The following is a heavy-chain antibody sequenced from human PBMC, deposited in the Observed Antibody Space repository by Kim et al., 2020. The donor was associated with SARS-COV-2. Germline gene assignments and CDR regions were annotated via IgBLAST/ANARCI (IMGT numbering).Heavy chain of an antibody. CDR2: IYYSGST. D-gene: IGHD2-2*01. V-gene: IGHV4-39*02. CDR1: GGSISSSSYY. J-gene: IGHJ5*02. Sequence: SETLSLTCTVSGGSISSSSYYWGGIRQPPGKGLEWIGRIYYSGSTYYNPSLKSRVTISVDTSKKQFSLKLSSVTAADTGVYYCARDIRGALRGIVVVPAATFDPGGQGTLVTVS. CDR3: ARDIRGALRGIVVVPAATFDP.